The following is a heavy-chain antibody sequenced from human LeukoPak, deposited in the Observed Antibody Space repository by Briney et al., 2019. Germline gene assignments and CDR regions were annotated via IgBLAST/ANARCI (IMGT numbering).Heavy chain of an antibody. CDR3: AKDSSDSSGYYPDY. Sequence: GGSLRLSCAASGFTFDDYTMHWVRQAPGKGLEWVSLISWDGGSTYYADSVKGRFTISRDNSKNSLYLQMNSLRTEDTALYYCAKDSSDSSGYYPDYWGQGTLVTVSS. CDR1: GFTFDDYT. CDR2: ISWDGGST. V-gene: IGHV3-43*01. J-gene: IGHJ4*02. D-gene: IGHD3-22*01.